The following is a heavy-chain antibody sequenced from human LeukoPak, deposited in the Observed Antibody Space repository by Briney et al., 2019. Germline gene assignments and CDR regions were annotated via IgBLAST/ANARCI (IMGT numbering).Heavy chain of an antibody. D-gene: IGHD3-10*01. CDR1: GRSFSGYY. CDR2: IKHSGST. CDR3: ARCTRITMVRGVIITGIYYFDY. V-gene: IGHV4-34*01. J-gene: IGHJ4*02. Sequence: PSETLSLTCALYGRSFSGYYWSCIRHPPGKGLEWIGEIKHSGSTRYNPSLKSRVTISVDTSKNQFSLKLSSVTAADTAVYYCARCTRITMVRGVIITGIYYFDYWGQGTLVTVSS.